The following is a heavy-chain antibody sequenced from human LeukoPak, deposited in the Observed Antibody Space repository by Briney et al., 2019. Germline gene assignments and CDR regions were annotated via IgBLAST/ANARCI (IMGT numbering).Heavy chain of an antibody. CDR2: IIPIFGTA. Sequence: ASVKVSCKASGGTFSSYAISWVRQAPGQGLEWMGGIIPIFGTANYAQKFQGRVTITADKSTSTAYMELSSLRSEDTAVYYCARGEGYCGGGSCYSYNWFDPWGQGTLVTVSS. CDR3: ARGEGYCGGGSCYSYNWFDP. V-gene: IGHV1-69*06. J-gene: IGHJ5*02. CDR1: GGTFSSYA. D-gene: IGHD2-15*01.